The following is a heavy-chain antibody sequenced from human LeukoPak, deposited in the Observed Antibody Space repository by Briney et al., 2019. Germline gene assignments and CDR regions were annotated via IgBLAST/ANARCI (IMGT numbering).Heavy chain of an antibody. V-gene: IGHV3-53*01. CDR3: AKDGVRYFDWLANFDY. Sequence: GGSLRLSCAASGFIVNTNYMSWVRQAPGRGLEWVSFIYADGNTYYADSVKGRFTISRDNSKNTLYLQMNSLRAEDTAVYYCAKDGVRYFDWLANFDYWGQGTLVTVSS. J-gene: IGHJ4*02. D-gene: IGHD3-9*01. CDR2: IYADGNT. CDR1: GFIVNTNY.